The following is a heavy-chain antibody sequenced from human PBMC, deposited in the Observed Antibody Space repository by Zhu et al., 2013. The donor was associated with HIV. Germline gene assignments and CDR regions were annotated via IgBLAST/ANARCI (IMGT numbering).Heavy chain of an antibody. CDR3: ARGSSPYSYGYYYGMDV. Sequence: QVQLVQSGAEVKKPGSSVKVSCKASGGTFSSYAISWVRQAPGQGLEWMGGIIPIFGTANYAQKFQGRVTITADESTSTAYMELSSLRSEDTAVYYCARGSSPYSYGYYYGMDVWGQGTTVTVSS. D-gene: IGHD5-18*01. CDR2: IIPIFGTA. J-gene: IGHJ6*02. CDR1: GGTFSSYA. V-gene: IGHV1-69*01.